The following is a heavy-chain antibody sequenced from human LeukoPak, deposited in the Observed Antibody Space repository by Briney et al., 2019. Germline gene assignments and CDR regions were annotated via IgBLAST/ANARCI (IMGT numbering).Heavy chain of an antibody. CDR3: ATTGYSYATFDY. D-gene: IGHD5-18*01. CDR1: GGSISSGGYY. J-gene: IGHJ4*02. V-gene: IGHV4-31*03. Sequence: SQTLSVTCTVSGGSISSGGYYWCWIRQHPGKGLEWIGYIYYSGSTYYNPSLKSRVTISVDTSKNQFSLKLSSVTAADTAVYYCATTGYSYATFDYWGQGTLVTVSS. CDR2: IYYSGST.